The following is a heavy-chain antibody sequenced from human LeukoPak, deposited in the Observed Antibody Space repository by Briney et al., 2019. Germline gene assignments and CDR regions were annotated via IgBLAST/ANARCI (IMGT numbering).Heavy chain of an antibody. CDR2: INPNSGGT. D-gene: IGHD1-1*01. J-gene: IGHJ3*02. V-gene: IGHV1-2*02. CDR3: ARVNEPQYIGGVMAFDI. Sequence: ASVTVSCKASGYTFTGYYMHWVRQAPGQGLEWMGWINPNSGGTNYAQKFQGRVTMTRDTSISTAYMELSRLRSDDTAVYYCARVNEPQYIGGVMAFDIWGQGTMVTVSS. CDR1: GYTFTGYY.